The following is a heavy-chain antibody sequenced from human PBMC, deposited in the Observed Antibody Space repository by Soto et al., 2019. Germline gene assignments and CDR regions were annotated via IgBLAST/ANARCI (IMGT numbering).Heavy chain of an antibody. Sequence: QMQLVQSGPEVKKPGTSVKVSCKASGFTFTSSAMQWVRQARGQRLEWIGWIVVGSGNTNYAQKFQERVTITRDMSTSTAYMELSSLRSEDTAVYYCAAPIKRIPAVRGYYYYGMDVWGQGTTVTVSS. CDR1: GFTFTSSA. D-gene: IGHD2-2*01. CDR3: AAPIKRIPAVRGYYYYGMDV. V-gene: IGHV1-58*02. J-gene: IGHJ6*02. CDR2: IVVGSGNT.